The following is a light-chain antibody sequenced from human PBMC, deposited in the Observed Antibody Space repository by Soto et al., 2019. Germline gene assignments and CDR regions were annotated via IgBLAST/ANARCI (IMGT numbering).Light chain of an antibody. V-gene: IGLV2-8*01. CDR3: SSYAGSKGV. Sequence: QSALTQPPSASGSPGQSVTISCTGTSSDVGGYNYVSWYQQHPGKAPTLMIYEVSKRPSGVPDRFSGSKSGNTASLTVSGLQAEDAADYYCSSYAGSKGVFGGGTKLTVL. CDR2: EVS. J-gene: IGLJ2*01. CDR1: SSDVGGYNY.